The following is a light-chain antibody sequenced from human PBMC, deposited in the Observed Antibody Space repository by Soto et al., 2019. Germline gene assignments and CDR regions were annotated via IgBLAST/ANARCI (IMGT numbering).Light chain of an antibody. V-gene: IGKV3-15*01. CDR1: QSVGRK. CDR3: QQYDIWPPWT. J-gene: IGKJ1*01. Sequence: EIEMTQSPATLSVSPGERATLSCRSSQSVGRKLAWYQQKPGQAPRLINYEASNRAMGVPASFSGSGSGTESTLTISSLQSEDVAVYHCQQYDIWPPWTFGQGTKVEI. CDR2: EAS.